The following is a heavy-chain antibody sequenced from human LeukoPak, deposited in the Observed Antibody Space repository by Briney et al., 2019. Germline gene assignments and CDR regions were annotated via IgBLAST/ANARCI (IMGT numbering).Heavy chain of an antibody. V-gene: IGHV1-2*02. CDR3: ARANTIFGVVMNWFDP. CDR1: GYTFTGYY. CDR2: INPNSGGT. J-gene: IGHJ5*02. Sequence: ASVKVSCKASGYTFTGYYMHWVRQAPGQGLEWMGWINPNSGGTNYAQKFQGRVTMTRDTSISTAYMELSRLRSEDTAVYYCARANTIFGVVMNWFDPWGQGTLVTVSS. D-gene: IGHD3-3*01.